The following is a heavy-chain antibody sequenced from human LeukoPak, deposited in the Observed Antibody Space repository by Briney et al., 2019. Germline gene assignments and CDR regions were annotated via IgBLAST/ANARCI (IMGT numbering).Heavy chain of an antibody. CDR2: INPNSGGT. V-gene: IGHV1-2*02. CDR3: ARYSMTTVTSGGY. D-gene: IGHD4-17*01. Sequence: ASVKVSCKASGYTFTDYYMHWVRQAPGQGLEWMGWINPNSGGTNYAQKFQGRVTMTRDTSISTAYMELSRLRSDDTAVYYCARYSMTTVTSGGYWGQGTLVTVSS. CDR1: GYTFTDYY. J-gene: IGHJ4*02.